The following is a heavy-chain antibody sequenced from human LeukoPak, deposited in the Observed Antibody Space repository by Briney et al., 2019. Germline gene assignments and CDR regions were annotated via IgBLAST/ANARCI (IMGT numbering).Heavy chain of an antibody. Sequence: PGGSLRLSCAASGFTFSDYYMSWIRQAPGKGLEWVSYISSSGSTIYYADSVKGRFTISRDNSKNTLYLQMNSLRAEDTAVYYCALTSYGDYLGWEYWGQGTLVTVSS. CDR2: ISSSGSTI. D-gene: IGHD4-17*01. CDR3: ALTSYGDYLGWEY. J-gene: IGHJ4*02. V-gene: IGHV3-11*01. CDR1: GFTFSDYY.